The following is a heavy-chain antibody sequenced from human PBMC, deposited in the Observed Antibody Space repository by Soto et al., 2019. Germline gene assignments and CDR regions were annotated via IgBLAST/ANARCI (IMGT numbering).Heavy chain of an antibody. J-gene: IGHJ4*01. V-gene: IGHV1-8*01. D-gene: IGHD6-13*01. CDR1: GYTFTSWD. CDR2: MNPRSGNT. Sequence: ASVKVSCKASGYTFTSWDVYWVRQAAGQGLEWMGYMNPRSGNTGYEQKFQGRVTMTRDTSISTAYMELSSLTSDDTAVYYCTASSWTGAGLDFWGQGTLVTVSS. CDR3: TASSWTGAGLDF.